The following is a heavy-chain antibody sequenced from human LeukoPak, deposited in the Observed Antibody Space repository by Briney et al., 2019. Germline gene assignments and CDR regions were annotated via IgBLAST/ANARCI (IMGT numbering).Heavy chain of an antibody. J-gene: IGHJ4*02. V-gene: IGHV3-23*01. Sequence: GGSLRLSCAASGFIFSNYAMSWVRLAPGKGLEWVSIITDSSGDTKHEDSVRGRFTISRDNSKNILYLQMNSLRVEDTAVYFCAKGLGPSAPNGRVFDFWGQGTLVTVSS. CDR2: ITDSSGDT. D-gene: IGHD2-2*01. CDR3: AKGLGPSAPNGRVFDF. CDR1: GFIFSNYA.